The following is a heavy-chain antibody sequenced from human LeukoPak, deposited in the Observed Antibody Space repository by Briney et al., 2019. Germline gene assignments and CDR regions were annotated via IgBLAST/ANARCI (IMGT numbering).Heavy chain of an antibody. V-gene: IGHV3-74*01. CDR2: INSGGTVT. CDR3: ESRGYHAYYLDY. Sequence: GGSLRLSCAASGFTFSDFWRHWVRQAPGKGLVWVSRINSGGTVTNYADSVRGRLTISSDNAKNTLYLQRNSLRADDAAFYCAESRGYHAYYLDYWGQGSLVTVSS. D-gene: IGHD5-18*01. J-gene: IGHJ4*02. CDR1: GFTFSDFW.